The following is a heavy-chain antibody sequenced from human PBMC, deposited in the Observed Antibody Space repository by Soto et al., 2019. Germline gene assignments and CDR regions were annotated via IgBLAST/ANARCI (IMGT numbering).Heavy chain of an antibody. V-gene: IGHV3-33*01. CDR2: IWYDGSNK. CDR1: GFTLSSDG. D-gene: IGHD2-2*02. CDR3: FNTSCYMAP. Sequence: PGGSLSLSWAASGFTLSSDGMDWVRQAPGKGLVWVAVIWYDGSNKYYADSVKGRFTISRDNSKNTLYLQMNSLRAEDTAVYYWFNTSCYMAPWGQGTLVTVSS. J-gene: IGHJ4*02.